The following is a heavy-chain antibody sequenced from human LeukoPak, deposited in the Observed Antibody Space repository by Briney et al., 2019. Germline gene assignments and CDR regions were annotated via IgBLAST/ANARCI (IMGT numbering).Heavy chain of an antibody. CDR3: AELGITMIGGV. D-gene: IGHD3-10*02. V-gene: IGHV3-9*01. CDR1: GFTFDDYA. J-gene: IGHJ6*04. Sequence: GGSLRPSCAASGFTFDDYAMHWVRQAPGKGLEWVSGISWNSGSIDYADSVKGRFTISRDNAKNSLYLQMNSLRAEDTAVYYCAELGITMIGGVWGKGTTVTISS. CDR2: ISWNSGSI.